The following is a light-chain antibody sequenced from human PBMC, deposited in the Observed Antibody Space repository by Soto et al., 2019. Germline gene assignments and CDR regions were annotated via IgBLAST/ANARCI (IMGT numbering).Light chain of an antibody. CDR2: GVT. CDR1: HNDIGTYDY. J-gene: IGLJ1*01. CDR3: SSFAPSRSDV. V-gene: IGLV2-14*03. Sequence: QSVLTQPTSVSGSPGQSITISCTGNHNDIGTYDYVSWYQQHPGRAPRLLIDGVTTRPSVISDRFSASKSGLTASLTISGLQPEDEADYDCSSFAPSRSDVFGPGTKVTVL.